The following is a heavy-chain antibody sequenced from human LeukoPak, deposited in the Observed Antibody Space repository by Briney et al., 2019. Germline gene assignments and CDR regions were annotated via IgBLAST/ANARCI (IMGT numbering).Heavy chain of an antibody. V-gene: IGHV3-74*01. CDR2: INDDGSTT. CDR3: VKSPRGAVWYYFDY. Sequence: GGSLRLSCAASGFTFSSYWMHWVRQVSGKGLVWVSRINDDGSTTSYADSVKGRFTISRDNAKSSLYLQMNSLRAEDMALYYCVKSPRGAVWYYFDYWGQGTLVTVSS. CDR1: GFTFSSYW. J-gene: IGHJ4*02. D-gene: IGHD3-10*01.